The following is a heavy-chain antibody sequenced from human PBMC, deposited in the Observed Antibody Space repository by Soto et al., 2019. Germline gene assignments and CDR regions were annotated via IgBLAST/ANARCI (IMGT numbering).Heavy chain of an antibody. CDR1: GFTFSDYY. CDR2: ISSSSTYT. J-gene: IGHJ4*02. Sequence: PGGSLRLSCAASGFTFSDYYLSWIRQAPGKGLEWVSYISSSSTYTNYADAVKGRFTISRDNAKNSLYLQMNSLRAEDTAMYYCATTYSDSSVYYSYWGQGTLVTVSS. D-gene: IGHD3-22*01. CDR3: ATTYSDSSVYYSY. V-gene: IGHV3-11*06.